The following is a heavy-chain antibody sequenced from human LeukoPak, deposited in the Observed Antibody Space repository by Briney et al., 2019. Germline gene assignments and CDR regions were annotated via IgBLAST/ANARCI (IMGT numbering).Heavy chain of an antibody. Sequence: SETLSLTCTVSGGSISSYYWSWIRQPPGKGLEWIGYIHYSGSTNYNPSLKSRLTISVETSKNQFSLKLRSATAADTAVYYCASGGGETYYFDYWGQGTLVTVSS. CDR2: IHYSGST. CDR1: GGSISSYY. V-gene: IGHV4-59*08. J-gene: IGHJ4*02. CDR3: ASGGGETYYFDY. D-gene: IGHD2-15*01.